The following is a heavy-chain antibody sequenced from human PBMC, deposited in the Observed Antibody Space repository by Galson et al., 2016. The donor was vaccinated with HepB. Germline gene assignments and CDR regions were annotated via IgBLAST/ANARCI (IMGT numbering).Heavy chain of an antibody. CDR3: AKERGSRLTMVRGFLDPFDI. Sequence: SLRLSCAGSGFSFSTYAMRWVRQAPGKGLEWVSGIRGSGGGIDYADPVKGRFTISRDNSKNTLYLQMSSLRAEDTAVSYWAKERGSRLTMVRGFLDPFDICGQGTLVTVSS. CDR2: IRGSGGGI. CDR1: GFSFSTYA. J-gene: IGHJ3*02. D-gene: IGHD3-10*01. V-gene: IGHV3-23*01.